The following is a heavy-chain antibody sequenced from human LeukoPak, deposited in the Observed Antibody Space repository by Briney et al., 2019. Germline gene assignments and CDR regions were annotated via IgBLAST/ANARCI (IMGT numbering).Heavy chain of an antibody. Sequence: SETLSLTCTVSGGSISSSSYYWGWIRQPPGKGLEWIGSIYYSGSTYYNPSLKSRVTISVDTSKNQFSLKLSSVTAADTAVYYCARHDSWFGELFARPQDAFDIWGQGTMVTVSS. D-gene: IGHD3-10*01. CDR1: GGSISSSSYY. CDR2: IYYSGST. V-gene: IGHV4-39*01. J-gene: IGHJ3*02. CDR3: ARHDSWFGELFARPQDAFDI.